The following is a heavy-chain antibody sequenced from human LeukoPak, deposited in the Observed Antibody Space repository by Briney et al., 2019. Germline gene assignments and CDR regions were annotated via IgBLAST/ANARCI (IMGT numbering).Heavy chain of an antibody. CDR1: GYTFTGYY. Sequence: GASVKVSCKASGYTFTGYYMHWVRQAPGQGLEWMGWINPNSGGTNYAQKFQGRVTMTRDTSNSTAYMELSRLRSDDTAVYYCARVWKDYGEMNAFDIWGQGTMVTVSS. CDR2: INPNSGGT. CDR3: ARVWKDYGEMNAFDI. D-gene: IGHD4-17*01. J-gene: IGHJ3*02. V-gene: IGHV1-2*02.